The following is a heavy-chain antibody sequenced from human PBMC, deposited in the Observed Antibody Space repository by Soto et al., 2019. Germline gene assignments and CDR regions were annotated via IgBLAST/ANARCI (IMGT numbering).Heavy chain of an antibody. D-gene: IGHD3-10*01. CDR2: MNPNSGNT. Sequence: ASVKVSCKASGYTFTSYDINWVRQATGQGLEYLGWMNPNSGNTGYVQKFQGRVTMTRDTSTSTAYMELRSLRSDDTAVYYCARGVGSGTYYNQYNWFDPWGQGTLVTVSS. V-gene: IGHV1-8*01. J-gene: IGHJ5*02. CDR3: ARGVGSGTYYNQYNWFDP. CDR1: GYTFTSYD.